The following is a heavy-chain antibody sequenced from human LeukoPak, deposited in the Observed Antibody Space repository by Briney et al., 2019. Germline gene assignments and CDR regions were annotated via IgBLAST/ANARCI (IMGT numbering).Heavy chain of an antibody. CDR2: INPNSGGT. CDR3: ARDWEQWLVRVYAFDI. D-gene: IGHD6-19*01. V-gene: IGHV1-2*02. J-gene: IGHJ3*02. Sequence: ASVKVSCKASGYTFTGYYMHWVRQAPGQGLEWMGWINPNSGGTNYAQKFQGRVTMTRDTSISTAYMELSRLRSDDTAVYYCARDWEQWLVRVYAFDIWGQGTMVTVSS. CDR1: GYTFTGYY.